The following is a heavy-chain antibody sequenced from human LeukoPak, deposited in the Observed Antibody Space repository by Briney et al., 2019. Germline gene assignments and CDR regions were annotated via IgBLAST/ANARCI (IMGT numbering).Heavy chain of an antibody. CDR1: GYSISSGYY. D-gene: IGHD3-16*02. Sequence: SETLSLTCAVSGYSISSGYYWGWIRQPPGKGLEWIGSIYHSGSTYYNPSLKSRGTISVDTSKNQCSLKLSSVTAADTAVYYCARDRAHDMITFGGVISPPDAFDIWGQGTMVTVSS. CDR2: IYHSGST. V-gene: IGHV4-38-2*02. J-gene: IGHJ3*02. CDR3: ARDRAHDMITFGGVISPPDAFDI.